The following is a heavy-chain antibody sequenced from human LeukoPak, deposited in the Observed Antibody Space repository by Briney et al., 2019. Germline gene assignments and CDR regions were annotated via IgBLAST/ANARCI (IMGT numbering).Heavy chain of an antibody. V-gene: IGHV3-48*03. CDR3: ARKTYYYDSQQDWLDP. CDR2: ISGSGSAI. J-gene: IGHJ5*02. D-gene: IGHD3-22*01. Sequence: PPGGSLRLSCAASGFTFSSYEMNWVRQAPGKGLEWVSYISGSGSAIYYADSVKGRFTISRDNSKNTLYLQMNSLRAEDTAIYYCARKTYYYDSQQDWLDPWGQGTLVTVSS. CDR1: GFTFSSYE.